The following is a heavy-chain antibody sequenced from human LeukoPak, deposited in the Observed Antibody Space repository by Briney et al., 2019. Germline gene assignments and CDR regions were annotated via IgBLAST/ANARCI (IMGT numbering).Heavy chain of an antibody. CDR2: IYTSGSA. CDR3: ARDRLDYGGTGFDY. D-gene: IGHD4-23*01. V-gene: IGHV4-4*07. Sequence: SETLSLTCTVSGGSISSYYWSWIRQPAGKVLEWIGRIYTSGSANYNPSLKSRVTMSVDTSKNQFSLKLSSVTAADTAVYYCARDRLDYGGTGFDYWGQGTLVTVSS. CDR1: GGSISSYY. J-gene: IGHJ4*02.